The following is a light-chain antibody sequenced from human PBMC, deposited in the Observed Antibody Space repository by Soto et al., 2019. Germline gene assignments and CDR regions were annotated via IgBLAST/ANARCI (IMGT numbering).Light chain of an antibody. V-gene: IGKV1-9*01. CDR1: QGIGSY. CDR2: AAS. CDR3: QQLSTYPST. J-gene: IGKJ4*01. Sequence: MQLTQSPSSLSASLGDRVTIACRASQGIGSYLAWYQQKPGEAPKLLIFAASTLQSGVPSRFSGSGSGTDFTLTISSLQAEDFATYYCQQLSTYPSTFGGGTKVDIK.